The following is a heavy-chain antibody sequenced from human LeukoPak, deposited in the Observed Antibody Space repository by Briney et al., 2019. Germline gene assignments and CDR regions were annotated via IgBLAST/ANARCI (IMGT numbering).Heavy chain of an antibody. D-gene: IGHD3-22*01. Sequence: PGGSLRLSCAASGFTFSSYAMSWVRQAPGKGLEWVSAISGSGGSTYYADSVKGRFTIFRDNSKNTLYLQMNSLRAEDTAVYYCAKDQYYYDSSGYYELYYFDYWGQGTLVTVSS. CDR2: ISGSGGST. CDR3: AKDQYYYDSSGYYELYYFDY. J-gene: IGHJ4*02. V-gene: IGHV3-23*01. CDR1: GFTFSSYA.